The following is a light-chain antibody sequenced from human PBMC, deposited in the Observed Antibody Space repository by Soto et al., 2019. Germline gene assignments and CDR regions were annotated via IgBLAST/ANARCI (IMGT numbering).Light chain of an antibody. CDR3: QQYGSSTFLT. J-gene: IGKJ5*01. CDR1: QSVSSSY. Sequence: EIVFTHSPRTLSLSPGERATLSCRASQSVSSSYLAWYQQKPGQGPRLLIYGADSRAIGIPDRFSGSGSGTDFTLTISRLEPEDFEVYYCQQYGSSTFLTFGQGTRVEI. V-gene: IGKV3-20*01. CDR2: GAD.